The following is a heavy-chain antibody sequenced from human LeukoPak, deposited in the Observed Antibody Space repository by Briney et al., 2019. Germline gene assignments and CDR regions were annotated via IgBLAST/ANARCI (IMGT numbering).Heavy chain of an antibody. V-gene: IGHV3-48*03. CDR1: GFTFSSYE. J-gene: IGHJ3*02. CDR2: ISSSGSTI. Sequence: PGGSLRLSCAASGFTFSSYEMNWVRQAPGKGLEWVSYISSSGSTIYYADSVKGRFTISRDNAKNSLYLQMNSLRAEDTAVYNCARARSDYTRYDAFDIWGQGTMVTVSS. CDR3: ARARSDYTRYDAFDI. D-gene: IGHD3-22*01.